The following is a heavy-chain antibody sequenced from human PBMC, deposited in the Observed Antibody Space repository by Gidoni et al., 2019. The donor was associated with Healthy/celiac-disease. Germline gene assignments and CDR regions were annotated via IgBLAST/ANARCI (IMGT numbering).Heavy chain of an antibody. CDR2: IYYSGST. CDR3: ARFRTLGYCSGGSCYPN. V-gene: IGHV4-39*01. J-gene: IGHJ4*02. Sequence: QLQLQESGPGLVKPSETLSLTCTVSGGSISSSSYYWGWIRQPPGKGLEWIGSIYYSGSTYYNPSLKSRVTISVDTSKNQFSLKLSSVTAADTAVYYCARFRTLGYCSGGSCYPNWGQGTLVTVSS. CDR1: GGSISSSSYY. D-gene: IGHD2-15*01.